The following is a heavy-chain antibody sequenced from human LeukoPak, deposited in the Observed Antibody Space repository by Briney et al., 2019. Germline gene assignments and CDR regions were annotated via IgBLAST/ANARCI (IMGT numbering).Heavy chain of an antibody. CDR3: ATPPTVTRNY. D-gene: IGHD4-17*01. CDR2: ISGSGGRT. V-gene: IGHV3-23*01. J-gene: IGHJ4*02. Sequence: GGSLRLSCAASGFTFSSNAMSWVRQAPGKGLEWVSSISGSGGRTHYADSVRGRFTISRDNSKNTLYLQMDSLRAEDTAVYYCATPPTVTRNYWGQGTLVTVSS. CDR1: GFTFSSNA.